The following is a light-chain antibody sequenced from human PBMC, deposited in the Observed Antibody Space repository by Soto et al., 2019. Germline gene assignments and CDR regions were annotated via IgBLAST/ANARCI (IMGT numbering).Light chain of an antibody. CDR3: QSYDSTLSARYV. V-gene: IGLV1-44*01. J-gene: IGLJ1*01. Sequence: QSVLTQPPSASGTPGQTITISCSGGSSNIGINTVSWYEHLPGTAPRLLIYGNNQRPSGVPDRFSGSKSGTSASLAISGLQSEDEGDYYCQSYDSTLSARYVFGTGTKVTVL. CDR1: SSNIGINT. CDR2: GNN.